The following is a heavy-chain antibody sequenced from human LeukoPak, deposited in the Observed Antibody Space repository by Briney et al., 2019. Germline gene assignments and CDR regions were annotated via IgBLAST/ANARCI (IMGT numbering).Heavy chain of an antibody. CDR2: ISSSGSTI. Sequence: GGVLKISCAAPGITFSSYSINLGRQAPGKGLGWVSYISSSGSTIYYADSVKGRFTISRDNAKNSLYLQMNSLRAEDTAVYYCARGYSGSYWLGSYFDYWGQGTLVTVSS. CDR1: GITFSSYS. J-gene: IGHJ4*02. CDR3: ARGYSGSYWLGSYFDY. D-gene: IGHD1-26*01. V-gene: IGHV3-48*04.